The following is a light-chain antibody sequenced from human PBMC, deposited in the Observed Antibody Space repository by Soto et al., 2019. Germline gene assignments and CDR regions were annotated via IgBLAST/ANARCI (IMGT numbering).Light chain of an antibody. CDR1: QSVSSSY. J-gene: IGKJ1*01. V-gene: IGKV3-20*01. CDR2: ETS. CDR3: QQYGNSPT. Sequence: EIVLTQSPGTLSLSPGERATLSCRASQSVSSSYLAWYQQKPGQAPRLLIYETSSRATGIPDRFSGSKSGTDFTLTISRLEPEDFAVYYCQQYGNSPTFGQGTKVEIK.